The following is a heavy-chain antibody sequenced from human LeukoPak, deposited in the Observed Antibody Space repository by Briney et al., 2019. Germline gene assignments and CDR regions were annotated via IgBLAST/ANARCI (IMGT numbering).Heavy chain of an antibody. J-gene: IGHJ4*02. CDR3: ASADITGTPPYFDY. CDR1: GGSFSGFF. Sequence: SETLSLTCAVYGGSFSGFFWTWIRQPPGKGLEWIGEINQSGSTNYNPSLRSRVTMSIETSNKQFSLKLSSVTAADTAVYYCASADITGTPPYFDYWGQGTLVTVSS. D-gene: IGHD1-7*01. V-gene: IGHV4-34*01. CDR2: INQSGST.